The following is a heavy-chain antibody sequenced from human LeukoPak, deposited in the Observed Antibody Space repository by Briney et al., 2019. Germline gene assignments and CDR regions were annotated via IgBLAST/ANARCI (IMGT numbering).Heavy chain of an antibody. Sequence: GASVKVSCKASGGTFSSYAISWVRQAPGQGLEWMGGIIPIFGTANYAQKFQGRVTITADKSTSTAYMELSSLRSEDTAVYYCARNTRYCSSTSCYWVPDGDAFDIWGQGTMVTVSS. J-gene: IGHJ3*02. CDR3: ARNTRYCSSTSCYWVPDGDAFDI. CDR2: IIPIFGTA. V-gene: IGHV1-69*06. D-gene: IGHD2-2*01. CDR1: GGTFSSYA.